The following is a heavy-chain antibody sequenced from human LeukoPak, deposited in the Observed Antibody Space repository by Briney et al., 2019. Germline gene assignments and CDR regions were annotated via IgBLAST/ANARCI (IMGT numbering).Heavy chain of an antibody. CDR2: IWYDGSNK. D-gene: IGHD3-22*01. CDR3: ARGLYDSSGYTYYFDY. Sequence: GGSLRLSCAASGFTFSSYGMHWVRQAPGKGLEWEAVIWYDGSNKYYADSVKGRFTISRDNSKNTLYLQMNSLRAEDTAVYYSARGLYDSSGYTYYFDYWGQGTLVTVSS. V-gene: IGHV3-33*01. CDR1: GFTFSSYG. J-gene: IGHJ4*02.